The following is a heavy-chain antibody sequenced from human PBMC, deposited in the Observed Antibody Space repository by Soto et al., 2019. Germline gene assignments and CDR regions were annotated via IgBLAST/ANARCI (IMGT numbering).Heavy chain of an antibody. D-gene: IGHD3-22*01. CDR3: ARWEVVTGLDY. CDR2: ISSSGGTT. CDR1: GFTFSTSE. J-gene: IGHJ4*02. Sequence: GGSLRLSCAASGFTFSTSEMSWVRQAPGKGLEWISHISSSGGTTYYADSVKGRFTISRDNANHSLFLQMNSLRVADTAVYYCARWEVVTGLDYWGQGTLVTVSS. V-gene: IGHV3-48*03.